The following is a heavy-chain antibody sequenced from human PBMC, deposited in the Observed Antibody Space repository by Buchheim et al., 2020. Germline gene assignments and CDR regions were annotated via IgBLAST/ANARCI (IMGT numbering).Heavy chain of an antibody. D-gene: IGHD3-22*01. CDR3: ARGINYYDSSGQGTFDY. J-gene: IGHJ4*02. CDR2: IWYDGSNK. V-gene: IGHV3-33*01. CDR1: GFTFSSYG. Sequence: QVQLVESGGGVVQPGRSLRLSCAASGFTFSSYGMHWVRQAPGKGLEWVAVIWYDGSNKYYADSVKGRFTISRDNSKNTLYLQRNSLRAEDTAVYYCARGINYYDSSGQGTFDYWGQGTL.